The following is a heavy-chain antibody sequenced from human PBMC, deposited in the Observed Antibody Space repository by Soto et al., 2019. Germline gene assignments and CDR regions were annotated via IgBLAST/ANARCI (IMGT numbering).Heavy chain of an antibody. CDR2: IWYDGSNK. D-gene: IGHD2-15*01. Sequence: QVQLVESGGGVVQPGRSLRLSCAASGFTFSSYGMHWVRQAPGKGLEWVAVIWYDGSNKYYADSVKGRFTISRDNSKNTLYLQMNSLRAEDTAVYYCARDRVVLGPGGMDVWGQGTKVTVSS. J-gene: IGHJ6*02. CDR1: GFTFSSYG. CDR3: ARDRVVLGPGGMDV. V-gene: IGHV3-33*01.